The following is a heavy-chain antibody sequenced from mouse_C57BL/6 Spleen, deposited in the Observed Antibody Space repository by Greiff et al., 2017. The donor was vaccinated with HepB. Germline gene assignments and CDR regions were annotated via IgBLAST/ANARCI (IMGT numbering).Heavy chain of an antibody. CDR2: INPNNGGT. V-gene: IGHV1-26*01. J-gene: IGHJ2*01. D-gene: IGHD2-2*01. CDR1: GYTFTDYY. CDR3: AREGDYGYLCC. Sequence: EVQLQQSGPELVKPGASVKISCKASGYTFTDYYMNWVKQSHGKSLEWIGDINPNNGGTSYNQKFKGKATLTVDKSSSTAYMQLRSLTSEDSAVYYCAREGDYGYLCCWGQGTTLTVAS.